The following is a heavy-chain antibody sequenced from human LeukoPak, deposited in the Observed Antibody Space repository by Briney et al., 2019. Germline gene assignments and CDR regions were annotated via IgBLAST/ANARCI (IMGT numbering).Heavy chain of an antibody. V-gene: IGHV3-7*03. J-gene: IGHJ4*02. Sequence: PGGSLRLSCAASGFIFTNYFMSWVRQAPGKGLEWVANIKQDGSEKYYVDSVKGRFTISRDNAKNSLYLQMNSLRAEDTAVYYCARPPYYYDSSGYYGIDYWGQGTLVTVSS. CDR1: GFIFTNYF. CDR3: ARPPYYYDSSGYYGIDY. D-gene: IGHD3-22*01. CDR2: IKQDGSEK.